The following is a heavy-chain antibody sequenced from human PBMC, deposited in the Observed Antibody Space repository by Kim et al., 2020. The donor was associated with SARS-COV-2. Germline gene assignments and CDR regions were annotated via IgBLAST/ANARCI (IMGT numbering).Heavy chain of an antibody. CDR2: VYNSGSS. CDR1: GGSIRTSGYY. Sequence: SETLSLTCSVSGGSIRTSGYYCGWSRQPPGRGLEWIVIVYNSGSSYYNPSLSRRTTISEDTSKPKFLLNLPSVSAADTALYYCSGLNVDWDASFYFWG. V-gene: IGHV4-39*01. CDR3: SGLNVDWDASFYF. J-gene: IGHJ2*01. D-gene: IGHD3-16*01.